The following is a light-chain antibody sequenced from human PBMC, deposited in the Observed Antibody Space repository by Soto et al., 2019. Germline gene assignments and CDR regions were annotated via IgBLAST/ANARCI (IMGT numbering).Light chain of an antibody. CDR2: DAS. J-gene: IGKJ1*01. Sequence: EIVLTQSPATLSLSPGERATLSCRASQSVSSYLAWYQQKPGQAPRLLIYDASNRATGIRARFSGSGSGTDFTLTISSLEPEDFAVYYCQQRSNWPPTWTFGQGTKVEIK. CDR3: QQRSNWPPTWT. CDR1: QSVSSY. V-gene: IGKV3-11*01.